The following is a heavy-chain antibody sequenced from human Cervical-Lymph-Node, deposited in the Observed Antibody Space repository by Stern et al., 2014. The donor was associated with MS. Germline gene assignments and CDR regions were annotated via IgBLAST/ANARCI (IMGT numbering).Heavy chain of an antibody. V-gene: IGHV2-70*04. D-gene: IGHD3-22*01. CDR1: GFSLSTSGMR. CDR2: IDWDDDK. CDR3: ARSSSGYLAFQH. J-gene: IGHJ1*01. Sequence: ESGPALVKPTQTLTLTCTFSGFSLSTSGMRVSWIRQPPGKALEWLARIDWDDDKFYSTSLKTRLTISKDTSKNQVVLTMTNMDPVDTATYYCARSSSGYLAFQHWGQGTLVTVSS.